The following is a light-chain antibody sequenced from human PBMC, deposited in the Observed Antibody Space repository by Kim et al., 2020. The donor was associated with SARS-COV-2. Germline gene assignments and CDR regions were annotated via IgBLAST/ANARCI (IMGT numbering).Light chain of an antibody. CDR2: GKN. V-gene: IGLV3-19*01. CDR1: GLRSYS. J-gene: IGLJ3*02. CDR3: NSRDSSGNHWV. Sequence: LEHSASSTCKRDGLRSYSARWYQQKPGRAPVLVIYGKNNRPSGVPDRFSGSSSGNTAALTTTGAQAEDEADYYCNSRDSSGNHWVFGGGTQLTVL.